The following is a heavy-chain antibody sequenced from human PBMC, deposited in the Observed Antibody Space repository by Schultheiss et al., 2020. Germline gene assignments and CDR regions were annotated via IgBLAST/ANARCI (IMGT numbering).Heavy chain of an antibody. V-gene: IGHV3-30*03. D-gene: IGHD3-10*01. CDR1: GFTFSSYG. J-gene: IGHJ4*02. CDR2: ISYDGSNK. Sequence: GGSLRLSCAASGFTFSSYGMHWVRQAPGKGLEWVAVISYDGSNKYYADSVKGRFTISRDNSKNTLYLQMNSLRAEDTAVYYCARDGSGSPLDYWGQGTLVTVSS. CDR3: ARDGSGSPLDY.